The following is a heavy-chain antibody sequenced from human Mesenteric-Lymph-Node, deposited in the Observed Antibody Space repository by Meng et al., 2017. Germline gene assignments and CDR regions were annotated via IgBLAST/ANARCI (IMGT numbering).Heavy chain of an antibody. CDR3: AQSGYDFDY. CDR2: IYYSGST. V-gene: IGHV4-39*07. D-gene: IGHD5-12*01. CDR1: GASISSSSFF. Sequence: GSLRLSCTVSGASISSSSFFWGWIRQPPGKGLEWIGSIYYSGSTYYNPSLKSRVTMSVDTSKNQFSLKLSSVTAADTAVYYCAQSGYDFDYWGQGTLVTVSS. J-gene: IGHJ4*02.